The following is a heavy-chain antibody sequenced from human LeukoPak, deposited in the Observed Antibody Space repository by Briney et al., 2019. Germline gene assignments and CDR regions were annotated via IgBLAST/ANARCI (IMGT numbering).Heavy chain of an antibody. V-gene: IGHV4-30-2*01. Sequence: SETLSLTCAVSGGSISSGGYSWSWIRQPPGKGLEWIGYIYHSGSTYYNPSLKGRVTISVDRSKNQFSLKLSSVTAADTAVYYCARNDYSNYSWGQGTLVTVSS. J-gene: IGHJ4*02. CDR2: IYHSGST. CDR1: GGSISSGGYS. D-gene: IGHD4-11*01. CDR3: ARNDYSNYS.